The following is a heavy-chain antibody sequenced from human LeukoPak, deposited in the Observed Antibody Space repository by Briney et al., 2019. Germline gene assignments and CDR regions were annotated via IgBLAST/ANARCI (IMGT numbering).Heavy chain of an antibody. Sequence: PGGSLRLSCAASGFTFSTYRMNWVRQAPGKGLEWVSSISSGSTYIHYADSVKGRFTISRDNARNSLYLQMNSLRAEDTAVYYCAGDLVEYSGSNGMDVWGQGTTVTVSS. CDR1: GFTFSTYR. CDR3: AGDLVEYSGSNGMDV. D-gene: IGHD6-6*01. CDR2: ISSGSTYI. J-gene: IGHJ6*02. V-gene: IGHV3-21*01.